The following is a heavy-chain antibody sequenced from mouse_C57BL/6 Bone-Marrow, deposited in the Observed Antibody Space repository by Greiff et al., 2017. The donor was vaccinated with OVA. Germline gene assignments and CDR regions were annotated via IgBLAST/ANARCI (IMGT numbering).Heavy chain of an antibody. CDR3: TRDPAYYAMDY. Sequence: EVNLVESGEGLVKPGGSLKLSCAASGFTFSSYAMSWVRQTPEKRLEWVAYLSSGGDYIYYADTVKGRFTISRDNARNTLYLQMSSLKSEDTAMYFCTRDPAYYAMDYWGQGTSVTVSS. CDR1: GFTFSSYA. J-gene: IGHJ4*01. V-gene: IGHV5-9-1*02. CDR2: LSSGGDYI.